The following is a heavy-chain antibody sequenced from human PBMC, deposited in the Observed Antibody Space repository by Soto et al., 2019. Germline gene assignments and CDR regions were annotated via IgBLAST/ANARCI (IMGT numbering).Heavy chain of an antibody. D-gene: IGHD2-15*01. J-gene: IGHJ4*02. V-gene: IGHV3-73*01. CDR3: TRRDCSDGNCYSDFDY. CDR2: IKTKAENYAT. CDR1: GFRFSASD. Sequence: GGSLRLSCAASGFRFSASDMHWVRQASGEGLEWVGRIKTKAENYATSLAASVRGRFSISRDDSKNTAYLEMNSLKTEDTAVYYCTRRDCSDGNCYSDFDYWGQGALVTVSS.